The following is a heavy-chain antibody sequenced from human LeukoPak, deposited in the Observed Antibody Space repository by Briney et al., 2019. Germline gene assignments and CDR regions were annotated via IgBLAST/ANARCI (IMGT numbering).Heavy chain of an antibody. CDR3: AKVADQYYYYYYGMDV. J-gene: IGHJ6*02. D-gene: IGHD6-13*01. Sequence: GGSLRLSCAASGFTLSSYGMHWVRQAPGKGLEWVAVISYDGSNKYYADSVKGRFTISRDNSKNTLYPQMNSLRAEDTAVYYCAKVADQYYYYYYGMDVWGQGTTVTVSS. V-gene: IGHV3-30*18. CDR1: GFTLSSYG. CDR2: ISYDGSNK.